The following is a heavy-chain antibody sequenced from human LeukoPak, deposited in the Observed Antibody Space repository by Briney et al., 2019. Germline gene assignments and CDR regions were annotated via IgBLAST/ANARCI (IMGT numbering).Heavy chain of an antibody. CDR1: GFTFSSYA. CDR2: INWNGGST. V-gene: IGHV3-20*04. D-gene: IGHD3-22*01. Sequence: PGGSLRLSCAASGFTFSSYAMSWVRQAPGKGLEWVSTINWNGGSTGYADSVKGRFTISRDNAKNSLYLQMNSLRAEDTALYYCARARDSSGFSSLDYWGQGTLVTVSS. CDR3: ARARDSSGFSSLDY. J-gene: IGHJ4*02.